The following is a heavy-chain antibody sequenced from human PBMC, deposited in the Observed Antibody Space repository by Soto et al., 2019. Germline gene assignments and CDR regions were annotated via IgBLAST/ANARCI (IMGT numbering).Heavy chain of an antibody. V-gene: IGHV4-34*01. D-gene: IGHD3-3*01. Sequence: QVQLQQWGAGLLKPSETLSLTCAVYGVSFTGYYWSWIRQPPGKGLEWIGEINHSGSTNYNPSLTSRVTISVDTYKKQFSLKLSSVTAADTAVYYCATSYYNFWSAPYLAYFDYWGQGNLVTVSS. CDR2: INHSGST. CDR1: GVSFTGYY. J-gene: IGHJ4*02. CDR3: ATSYYNFWSAPYLAYFDY.